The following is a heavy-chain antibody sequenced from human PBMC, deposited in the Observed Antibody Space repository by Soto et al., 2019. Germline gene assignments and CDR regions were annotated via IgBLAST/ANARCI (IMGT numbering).Heavy chain of an antibody. CDR3: AKSTTKAYYYCYYMDV. D-gene: IGHD5-12*01. CDR1: GFTFDDYA. CDR2: ISWNSGSI. J-gene: IGHJ6*03. Sequence: EVQLVESGGGLVQPGRSLRLSCAASGFTFDDYAMHWVRQAPGKGLEWVSGISWNSGSIGYADSVKGRFTISRDNAKNSLYLQMNSLRAEDTALYYCAKSTTKAYYYCYYMDVWGKGTTVTVSS. V-gene: IGHV3-9*01.